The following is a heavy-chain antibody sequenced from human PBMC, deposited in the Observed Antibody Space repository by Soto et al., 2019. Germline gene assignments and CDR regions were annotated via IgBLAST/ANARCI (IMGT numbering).Heavy chain of an antibody. CDR2: ISDDGSNK. J-gene: IGHJ4*02. D-gene: IGHD2-2*01. Sequence: QVQLVESGGGVVQPGRSLRLSCAASGFTFSSYGMHWVRQAPGKGLEWVAVISDDGSNKYYADSVKGRFTISRDNSKNTMYLQMNSLRAEDTAVYYCAKTIRTIVVVPAAYDYWGQGTLVTVSS. V-gene: IGHV3-30*18. CDR1: GFTFSSYG. CDR3: AKTIRTIVVVPAAYDY.